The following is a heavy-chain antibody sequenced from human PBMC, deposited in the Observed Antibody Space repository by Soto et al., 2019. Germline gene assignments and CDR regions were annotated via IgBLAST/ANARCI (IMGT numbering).Heavy chain of an antibody. CDR1: GFTFSSYA. V-gene: IGHV3-23*01. CDR2: ISGSGGST. D-gene: IGHD1-26*01. Sequence: GGSLRLSCAASGFTFSSYAMSWVRQAPGKGLEWVSAISGSGGSTYYADSVKGRFTISRDNSKNTLYLQMNSLRAEDTAVYYCAKDPTPIVGATSAYFDYWGQGTLVTVSS. J-gene: IGHJ4*02. CDR3: AKDPTPIVGATSAYFDY.